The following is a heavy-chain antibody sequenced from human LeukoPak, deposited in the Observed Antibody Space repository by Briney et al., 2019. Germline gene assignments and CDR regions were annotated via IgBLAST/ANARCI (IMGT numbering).Heavy chain of an antibody. CDR2: VHHGGTI. D-gene: IGHD4-23*01. Sequence: SETLSLTCAVSGGSVIGVNWWSWVRQPPGKGLEWIGEVHHGGTINYTPSLKGRADKSLDTSKNQISLKLSFVTAADTAVYYCAYWDKGYGGTNFDYWGRGTLVTVSS. J-gene: IGHJ4*02. CDR1: GGSVIGVNW. CDR3: AYWDKGYGGTNFDY. V-gene: IGHV4-4*02.